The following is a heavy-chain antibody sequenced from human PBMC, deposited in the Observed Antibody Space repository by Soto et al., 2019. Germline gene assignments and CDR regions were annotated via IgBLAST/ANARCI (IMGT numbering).Heavy chain of an antibody. V-gene: IGHV1-69*01. Sequence: QVRLVQSGAEVKKPGSSVKVSCKASGGTFSSYAISWVRQAPGQGLEWMGGIIPIFGTANYAQKFQGRVTITADESTSTAYMELSSLRSEDTAVYYCASTDIVVVPAAYYYYGMDVWGQGTTVTVSS. CDR2: IIPIFGTA. D-gene: IGHD2-2*01. CDR1: GGTFSSYA. CDR3: ASTDIVVVPAAYYYYGMDV. J-gene: IGHJ6*02.